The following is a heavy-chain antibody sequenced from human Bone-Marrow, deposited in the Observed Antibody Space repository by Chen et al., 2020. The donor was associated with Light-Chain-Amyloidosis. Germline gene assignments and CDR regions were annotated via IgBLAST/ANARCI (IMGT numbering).Heavy chain of an antibody. V-gene: IGHV3-21*01. CDR3: AREGGYTSKLDY. Sequence: EVQLVESGGGLVKPGGSLRLTCAASGFTFSDHIMHWVRQAPGKGLEWVSSVTSSSSFIYDADSVKGRFSISRDNAKSSLYLQMNSLRAEDTAVYYCAREGGYTSKLDYWGQGTLVTVSS. CDR2: VTSSSSFI. D-gene: IGHD5-12*01. CDR1: GFTFSDHI. J-gene: IGHJ4*02.